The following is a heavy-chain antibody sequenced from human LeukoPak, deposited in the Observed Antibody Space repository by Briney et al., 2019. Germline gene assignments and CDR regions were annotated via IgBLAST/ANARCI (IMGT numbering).Heavy chain of an antibody. CDR1: GGTFSSCA. J-gene: IGHJ4*02. V-gene: IGHV1-69*06. CDR2: IIPIFGTA. D-gene: IGHD2-2*01. CDR3: ARVRMYCSSTSCYQDSAGYFDY. Sequence: ASVKVSCKATGGTFSSCAISWVRQAPGQGLEWMGGIIPIFGTANYAQKFQGRVTITADKSTSTAYMELSSLRSEDTAVYYCARVRMYCSSTSCYQDSAGYFDYWGQGTLVTVSS.